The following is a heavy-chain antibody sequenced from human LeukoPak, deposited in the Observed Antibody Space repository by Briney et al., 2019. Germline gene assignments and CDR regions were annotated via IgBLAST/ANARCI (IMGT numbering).Heavy chain of an antibody. D-gene: IGHD3-22*01. J-gene: IGHJ1*01. CDR3: ATVEYYDSSGSCYFQH. Sequence: GGSLRLSCAASGFTFSNYAMTWVRQAPGKGLEWVSAVSENGDYTYYADSVKGRFTISRDNSKNTLYLQMNSLRAEDTAVYYCATVEYYDSSGSCYFQHRGQGTLLTVSS. CDR1: GFTFSNYA. V-gene: IGHV3-23*01. CDR2: VSENGDYT.